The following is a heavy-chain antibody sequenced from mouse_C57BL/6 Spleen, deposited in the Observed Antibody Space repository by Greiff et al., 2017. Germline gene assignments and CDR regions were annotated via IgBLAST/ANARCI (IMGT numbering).Heavy chain of an antibody. CDR1: GFSLTSYG. J-gene: IGHJ3*01. V-gene: IGHV2-2*01. Sequence: VMLVESGPGLVQPSQSLSITCTVSGFSLTSYGVHWVRQSPGKGLEWLGVIWSGGSTDYNAAFISRLSISKDNSKSQVFFKMNSLQADDTAIYYCARSHHEEVGFAYWGQGTLVTVSA. CDR3: ARSHHEEVGFAY. CDR2: IWSGGST.